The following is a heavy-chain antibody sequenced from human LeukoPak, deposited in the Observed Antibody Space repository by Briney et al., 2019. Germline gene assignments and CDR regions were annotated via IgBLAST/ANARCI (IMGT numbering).Heavy chain of an antibody. V-gene: IGHV3-23*01. J-gene: IGHJ4*02. Sequence: PGGSLRLSCAASGFTFSNFAMSWVRQSPGKGLEWVSSISPSSDYTYYADSVKGRFTISRDNSKNTLYLQMNSLRPEDTAVYDCARDSVAGTSLDYWGQGTLVTVSS. CDR1: GFTFSNFA. D-gene: IGHD6-19*01. CDR2: ISPSSDYT. CDR3: ARDSVAGTSLDY.